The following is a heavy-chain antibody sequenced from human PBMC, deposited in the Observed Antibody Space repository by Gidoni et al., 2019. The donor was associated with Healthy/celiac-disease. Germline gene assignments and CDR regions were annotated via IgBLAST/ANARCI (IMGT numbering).Heavy chain of an antibody. CDR1: GFTFSSYG. Sequence: QVQLVESGGGVVQPGRSLRLSCAASGFTFSSYGMHWVRQAPGKGLEWVAVIWYDGSNKYYADSVKGRFTISRDNSKNTLYLQMNSLRAEDTAVYYCARDDGSLHYFDYWGQGTLVTVSS. CDR3: ARDDGSLHYFDY. J-gene: IGHJ4*02. D-gene: IGHD3-10*01. CDR2: IWYDGSNK. V-gene: IGHV3-33*01.